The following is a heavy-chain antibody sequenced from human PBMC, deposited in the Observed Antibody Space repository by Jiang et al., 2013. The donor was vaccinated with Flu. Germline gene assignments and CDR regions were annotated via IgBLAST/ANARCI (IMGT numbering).Heavy chain of an antibody. CDR2: IYWDDDK. J-gene: IGHJ5*02. CDR1: GFSLTKRGVG. CDR3: AHSVFAPNWFNP. V-gene: IGHV2-5*02. Sequence: PTQTLTLTCTFSGFSLTKRGVGVGWIRQPPGKALEWLALIYWDDDKRYSPSLKSRLTITKDTSKNQVVLTMTNMAPVDTATYYCAHSVFAPNWFNPWGQGTLVTVAS.